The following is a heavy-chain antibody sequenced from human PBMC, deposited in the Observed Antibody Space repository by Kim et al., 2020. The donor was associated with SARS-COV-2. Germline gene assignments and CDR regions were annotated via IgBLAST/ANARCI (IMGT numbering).Heavy chain of an antibody. D-gene: IGHD4-17*01. J-gene: IGHJ6*02. V-gene: IGHV3-30-3*01. CDR3: ARAHTGNYYYGMDV. Sequence: GGSLRLSCAASGFTFSSYAMHWVRQAPGKGLEWVAVISYDGSNKYYADSVKGRFTISRDNSKNTLYLQMNSLRAEDTAVYYCARAHTGNYYYGMDVWGQGTTVTVSS. CDR2: ISYDGSNK. CDR1: GFTFSSYA.